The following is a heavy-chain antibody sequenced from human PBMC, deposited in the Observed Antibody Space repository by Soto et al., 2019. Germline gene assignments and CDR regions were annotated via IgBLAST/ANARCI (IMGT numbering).Heavy chain of an antibody. D-gene: IGHD2-2*01. CDR3: ARGRGGWFINQLLNAFDI. CDR2: IYYSGSN. Sequence: QVQLQESGPGLVKPSETLSLTCTVSGGSISSYYWSWLRQPPGQGLEWIGYIYYSGSNNYNPSLKSRVTISVDTSKNQFSLKLSSVTAADTAVYYCARGRGGWFINQLLNAFDIWGQGTMVTVSS. CDR1: GGSISSYY. V-gene: IGHV4-59*01. J-gene: IGHJ3*02.